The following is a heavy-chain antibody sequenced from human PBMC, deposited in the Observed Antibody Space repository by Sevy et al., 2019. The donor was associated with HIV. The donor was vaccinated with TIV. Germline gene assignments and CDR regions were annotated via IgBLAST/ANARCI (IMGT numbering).Heavy chain of an antibody. V-gene: IGHV3-23*01. CDR1: GFTFSNYA. CDR2: FSATDGSA. CDR3: AKSLPAARGTWPFDI. J-gene: IGHJ3*02. D-gene: IGHD1-1*01. Sequence: GGSLRLSCEACGFTFSNYAMSWVRQAPGKGLEWVSGFSATDGSAQYVDSVKGRFSISRDNSMNTLYLHMSSLRAEDTAVYYCAKSLPAARGTWPFDIWGQGTMVTVSS.